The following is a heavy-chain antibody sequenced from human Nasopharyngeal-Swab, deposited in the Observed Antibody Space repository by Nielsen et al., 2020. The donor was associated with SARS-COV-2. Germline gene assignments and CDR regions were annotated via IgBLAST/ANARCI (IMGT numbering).Heavy chain of an antibody. J-gene: IGHJ6*02. D-gene: IGHD3-22*01. CDR2: INHSGST. Sequence: SETLSLTCAVYGGSFNGYYWSWIRQSPGKGLECIGEINHSGSTNYNPSLKSRVTISVDTSKTQFSLKLSSVTAADTAVYYCARGSTMNGYYGMDVWGQGTTVTVPS. CDR3: ARGSTMNGYYGMDV. CDR1: GGSFNGYY. V-gene: IGHV4-34*01.